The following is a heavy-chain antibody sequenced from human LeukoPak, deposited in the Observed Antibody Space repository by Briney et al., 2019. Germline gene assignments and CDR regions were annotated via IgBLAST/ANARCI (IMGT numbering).Heavy chain of an antibody. J-gene: IGHJ4*02. CDR1: GYTFTGYY. CDR3: ASYPRYSSSPPFDY. CDR2: INPNTGGT. V-gene: IGHV1-2*02. Sequence: ASVKVSCKASGYTFTGYYMHWVRQPPGQGLEWMGWINPNTGGTNYAQKFQGRVTMTRDTTISTAYMELSRLTSDDTAVYYCASYPRYSSSPPFDYWGQGTLVTVSS. D-gene: IGHD6-19*01.